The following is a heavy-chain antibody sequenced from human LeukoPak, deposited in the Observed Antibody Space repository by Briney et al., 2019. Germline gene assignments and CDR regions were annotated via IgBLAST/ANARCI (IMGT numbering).Heavy chain of an antibody. D-gene: IGHD6-6*01. CDR3: ARGGSGRKQLDGRFDP. J-gene: IGHJ5*02. Sequence: GGSLRLSCAASGFTFSSYAMHWVRQAPGKGLEWVAVISYDGSNKYYADSVKGRFTISRDNSKNTLYLQMNSLRAEDTAVYYCARGGSGRKQLDGRFDPWGQGTLATVSS. CDR1: GFTFSSYA. CDR2: ISYDGSNK. V-gene: IGHV3-30-3*01.